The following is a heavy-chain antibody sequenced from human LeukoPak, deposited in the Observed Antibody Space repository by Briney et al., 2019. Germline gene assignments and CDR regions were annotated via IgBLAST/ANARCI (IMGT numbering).Heavy chain of an antibody. Sequence: ASVKVSCKASGYTFTGYYMHWVRQAPGQGLEGMGWINPNSGNTGYAQKFQGRVTMTRNTSISTAYMELSSLRSEDTAVYYCARGPGGYYYYYYYMDVWGKGTTVTVSS. J-gene: IGHJ6*03. CDR2: INPNSGNT. V-gene: IGHV1-8*02. CDR1: GYTFTGYY. D-gene: IGHD4-23*01. CDR3: ARGPGGYYYYYYYMDV.